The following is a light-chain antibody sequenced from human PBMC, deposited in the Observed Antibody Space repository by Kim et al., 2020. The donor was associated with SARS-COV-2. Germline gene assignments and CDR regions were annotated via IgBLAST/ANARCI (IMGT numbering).Light chain of an antibody. Sequence: LGQKARITCQGDSLRSYYASWYQHKPGQAPVLVTYGKNNRPSGIPDRFSGSSSGNTASLTITGAQAEDEADYYCNSRDSSGNHLVFGGGTQLTVL. CDR3: NSRDSSGNHLV. CDR1: SLRSYY. CDR2: GKN. V-gene: IGLV3-19*01. J-gene: IGLJ2*01.